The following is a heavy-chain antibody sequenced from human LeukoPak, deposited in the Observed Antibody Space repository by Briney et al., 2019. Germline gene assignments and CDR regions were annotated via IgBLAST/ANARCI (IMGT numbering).Heavy chain of an antibody. V-gene: IGHV3-11*04. Sequence: GGSLRLSCAASGFTFSDYFMTWIRQAPGKGLEWVSYISDSGGTIYYADSVKGRLTISRDNAKNSLYLQMDSLRVEDTAVYYCARDSSPSYGSSGYRPADFDYWGQGTLVSVSS. CDR1: GFTFSDYF. CDR2: ISDSGGTI. J-gene: IGHJ4*02. CDR3: ARDSSPSYGSSGYRPADFDY. D-gene: IGHD3-22*01.